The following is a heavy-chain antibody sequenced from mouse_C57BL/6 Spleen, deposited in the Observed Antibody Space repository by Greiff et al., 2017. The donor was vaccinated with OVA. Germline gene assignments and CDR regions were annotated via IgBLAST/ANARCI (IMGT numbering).Heavy chain of an antibody. V-gene: IGHV5-9*01. CDR1: GFTFSSYT. CDR2: ISGGGGNT. Sequence: EVQRVESGGGLVKPGGSLKLSCAASGFTFSSYTMSWVRQTPEKRLEWVATISGGGGNTYYPDSVKGRFTISRDNAKNTLYLQMSSLRSEDTALYYCARHEDYGDWYFDVWGTGTTVTVSS. CDR3: ARHEDYGDWYFDV. D-gene: IGHD1-1*01. J-gene: IGHJ1*03.